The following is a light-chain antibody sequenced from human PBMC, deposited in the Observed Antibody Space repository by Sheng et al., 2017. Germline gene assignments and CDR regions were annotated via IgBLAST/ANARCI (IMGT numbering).Light chain of an antibody. J-gene: IGLJ3*02. V-gene: IGLV3-25*03. CDR1: PLPRQY. Sequence: SYELTQTPSVSVSPGQTARVTCSGDPLPRQYTYWYRQKPGQAPVLVMYKDSVRPSGIPERFSGSSSGTTVTLTISGVQAEDEAEYYCQSADSSGVWVFGGGTKLTVL. CDR2: KDS. CDR3: QSADSSGVWV.